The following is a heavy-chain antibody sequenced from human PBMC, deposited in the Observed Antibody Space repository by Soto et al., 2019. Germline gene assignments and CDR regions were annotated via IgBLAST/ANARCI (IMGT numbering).Heavy chain of an antibody. D-gene: IGHD3-3*01. CDR2: IYYSGST. V-gene: IGHV4-30-4*01. Sequence: PSETLSLTCTVSGGSISSGDYYWSWIRQPPGKGLEWIGYIYYSGSTYYNPSLKSRVTISVDTSKNQFSLKLSSVTAADTAVYYCARGFDFCSGYWGFDPWGQGTLVTVSS. CDR3: ARGFDFCSGYWGFDP. J-gene: IGHJ5*02. CDR1: GGSISSGDYY.